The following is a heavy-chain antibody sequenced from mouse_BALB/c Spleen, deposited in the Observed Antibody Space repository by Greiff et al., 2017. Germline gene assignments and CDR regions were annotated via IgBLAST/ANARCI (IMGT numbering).Heavy chain of an antibody. Sequence: EVKVEESGGGLVKPGGSLKLSCAASGFTFSDYYMYWVRQTPEKRLEWVATISDGGSYTYYPDSVKGRFTISRDNAKNNLYLQMSSLKSEDTAMYYCARDGSSYFDYWGQGTTLTVSS. D-gene: IGHD1-1*01. CDR2: ISDGGSYT. J-gene: IGHJ2*01. CDR3: ARDGSSYFDY. CDR1: GFTFSDYY. V-gene: IGHV5-4*02.